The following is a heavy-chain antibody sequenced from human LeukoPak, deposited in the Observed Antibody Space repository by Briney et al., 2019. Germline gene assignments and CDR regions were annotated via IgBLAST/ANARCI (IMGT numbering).Heavy chain of an antibody. J-gene: IGHJ5*02. CDR2: IIPIFGTA. V-gene: IGHV1-69*01. D-gene: IGHD6-13*01. CDR1: GGTFSSYA. Sequence: GASVKVSCKASGGTFSSYAISWVRQAPGQGLEWMGGIIPIFGTANYAQKFQGRVTITADESTSTAYMELSSLRSEDTAVCFCASAPRYSSSWPNNWFDPWGQGTLVTVSS. CDR3: ASAPRYSSSWPNNWFDP.